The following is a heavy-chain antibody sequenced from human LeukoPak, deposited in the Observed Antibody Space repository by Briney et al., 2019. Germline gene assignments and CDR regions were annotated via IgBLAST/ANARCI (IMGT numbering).Heavy chain of an antibody. Sequence: GGSLRLSCAASGFTFSSYAMSWVRQAPAKGLEWVSTISGSGGGTYYADYVKGRFTISRDDSKNTLYLQMNSLRAEDTAVYYCAKDLGRYRNNYFDYWGQGTLVTVSS. D-gene: IGHD1-26*01. CDR3: AKDLGRYRNNYFDY. V-gene: IGHV3-23*01. CDR1: GFTFSSYA. J-gene: IGHJ4*02. CDR2: ISGSGGGT.